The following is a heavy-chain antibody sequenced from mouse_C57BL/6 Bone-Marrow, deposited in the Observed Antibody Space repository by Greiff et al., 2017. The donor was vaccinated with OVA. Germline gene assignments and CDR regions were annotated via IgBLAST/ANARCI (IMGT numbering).Heavy chain of an antibody. CDR2: FHPYNDDT. D-gene: IGHD1-1*01. J-gene: IGHJ1*03. CDR1: GYTFTTYP. V-gene: IGHV1-47*01. Sequence: QVQLQQSGAELVKPGASVKMSCKASGYTFTTYPIEWMKQNHGKSLEWIGNFHPYNDDTKYNEKFKGKATLTVEKSSSTVYLELSRLTSDDSAVYYCAIHDYGSSYHWYFDVWGTGTTVTVSS. CDR3: AIHDYGSSYHWYFDV.